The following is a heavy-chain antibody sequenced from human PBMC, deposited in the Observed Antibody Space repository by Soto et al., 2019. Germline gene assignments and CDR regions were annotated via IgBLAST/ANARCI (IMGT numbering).Heavy chain of an antibody. Sequence: QVQLVECGGGVVQPGKSLRLSCAASGFTFSTYGMHWVRQAPGKGLEWVAVIWYDGSNKYHGDSLKGRFTISRDNSKNSLYLQINNLRAVDTAVYYCGRDGALGDTAVIDSWGQGTLVTVSS. CDR1: GFTFSTYG. D-gene: IGHD5-18*01. CDR2: IWYDGSNK. V-gene: IGHV3-33*01. J-gene: IGHJ5*01. CDR3: GRDGALGDTAVIDS.